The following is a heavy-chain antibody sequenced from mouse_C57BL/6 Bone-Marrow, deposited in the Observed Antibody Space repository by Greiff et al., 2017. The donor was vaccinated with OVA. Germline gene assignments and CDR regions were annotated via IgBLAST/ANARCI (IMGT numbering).Heavy chain of an antibody. CDR2: IYPGSGST. J-gene: IGHJ2*01. D-gene: IGHD2-1*01. V-gene: IGHV1-55*01. CDR3: ARTICYGLYCFDY. Sequence: QVQLQQPGAELVKPGASVKMSCKASGYTFTSYWITWVKQRPGQGLEWIGDIYPGSGSTNYNEKFKSKANLTVDTSSSTTYMQLSSLTSEDSAVYYCARTICYGLYCFDYWGQGTTLTVSS. CDR1: GYTFTSYW.